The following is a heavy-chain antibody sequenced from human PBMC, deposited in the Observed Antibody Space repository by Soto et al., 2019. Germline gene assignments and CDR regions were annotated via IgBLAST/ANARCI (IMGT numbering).Heavy chain of an antibody. D-gene: IGHD3-22*01. J-gene: IGHJ5*02. CDR2: IYHSGST. CDR1: GGSISSSNW. CDR3: ARASYYYDSSSPGSYNWFDP. Sequence: SETLSLTCAVSGGSISSSNWWSWVRQPPGKGLGWIGGIYHSGSTNYNPSLKSRVTISVDKSKNQFSLKLSSVTAADTAVYYCARASYYYDSSSPGSYNWFDPWGQGTLVTVSS. V-gene: IGHV4-4*02.